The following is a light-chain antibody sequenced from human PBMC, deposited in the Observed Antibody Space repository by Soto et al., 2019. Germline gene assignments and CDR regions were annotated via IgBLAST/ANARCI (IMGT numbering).Light chain of an antibody. V-gene: IGKV1-39*01. J-gene: IGKJ1*01. CDR3: QQTYSTTWT. CDR2: TTS. CDR1: QSITSA. Sequence: DIHMTQSPSSLSASVGDRVTITFRSSQSITSALNWYQQKPGKAAKLLIYTTSSLQSGVPSRFSGSGSGTDFTLTIRSLQPEDFATYCCQQTYSTTWTFGQGTKVDIK.